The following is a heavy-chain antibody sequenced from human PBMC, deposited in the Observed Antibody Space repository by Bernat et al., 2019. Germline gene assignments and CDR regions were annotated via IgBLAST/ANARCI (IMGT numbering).Heavy chain of an antibody. V-gene: IGHV4-39*01. Sequence: QLQLQESGPGLVKPSETLSLTSTVSGGSISSSSYYWGWIRQPPGKGLEWIGNIFYSGSTYYNPSLRSRVTISVDTSKNQFSLKLSSVTAADTAVYYCARQAYYDFWSGYYGDYYYGMDVWGQGTTVTVSS. J-gene: IGHJ6*02. CDR2: IFYSGST. CDR3: ARQAYYDFWSGYYGDYYYGMDV. D-gene: IGHD3-3*01. CDR1: GGSISSSSYY.